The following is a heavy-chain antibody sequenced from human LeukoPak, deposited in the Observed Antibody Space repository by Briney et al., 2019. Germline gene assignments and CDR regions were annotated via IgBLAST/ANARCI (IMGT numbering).Heavy chain of an antibody. CDR3: ARGEGASGYDLDNYFVH. V-gene: IGHV1-18*01. Sequence: ASVKVSCKASGYTFSTYGISWVRQAPGQGLEWMGWVSPYNGNTNYAQKLQGRVTMTTDKSTGTAYMELRSLRSDDTAVYYCARGEGASGYDLDNYFVHWGQGTLVTVSS. J-gene: IGHJ4*02. CDR1: GYTFSTYG. CDR2: VSPYNGNT. D-gene: IGHD5-12*01.